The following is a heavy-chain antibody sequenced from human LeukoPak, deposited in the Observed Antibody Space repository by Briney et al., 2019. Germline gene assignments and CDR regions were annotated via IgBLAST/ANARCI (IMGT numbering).Heavy chain of an antibody. CDR1: GFTFSNYG. CDR2: IWYDGSNK. CDR3: ARDSDHLAFDL. Sequence: GGALRVSCLASGFTFSNYGMHWVRQAAAKGRAGVAVIWYDGSNKYYADSVKGRFTISRDNSKNTLYLQMNSLRAEDTAVYYCARDSDHLAFDLWGRGTLVTVSS. J-gene: IGHJ2*01. D-gene: IGHD1-14*01. V-gene: IGHV3-33*01.